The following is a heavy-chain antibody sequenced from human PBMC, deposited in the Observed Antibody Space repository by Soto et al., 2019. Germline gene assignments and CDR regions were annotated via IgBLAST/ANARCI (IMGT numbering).Heavy chain of an antibody. CDR1: GFTFSSYA. J-gene: IGHJ6*02. V-gene: IGHV3-30-3*01. Sequence: QVQLVESGGGVVQPGRSLRLSCAASGFTFSSYAMHWVRQAPGKGLEWVAVISYDGSNKYYADSVKGRFTISRDNSKNTLYLQMNSLRAEDTAVYYCARALLLLISCTNGVCYDYYYYGMDVWGQGTTVTVSS. CDR3: ARALLLLISCTNGVCYDYYYYGMDV. D-gene: IGHD2-8*01. CDR2: ISYDGSNK.